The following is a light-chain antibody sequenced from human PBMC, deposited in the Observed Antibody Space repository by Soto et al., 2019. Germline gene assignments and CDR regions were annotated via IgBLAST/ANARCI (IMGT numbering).Light chain of an antibody. Sequence: DIQMTQSPSSLSASVGDRVTITCQASHDISNYLNWYLQKPGKAPNLLIHDASSLETGVPSRFSGGGSGTDFTFTISSLQPEDIGTYYCQHYDTLPYTFGQGTKLEIK. V-gene: IGKV1-33*01. J-gene: IGKJ2*01. CDR3: QHYDTLPYT. CDR1: HDISNY. CDR2: DAS.